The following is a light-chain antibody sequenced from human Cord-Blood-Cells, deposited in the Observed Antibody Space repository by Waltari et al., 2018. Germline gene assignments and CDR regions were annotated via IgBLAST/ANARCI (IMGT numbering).Light chain of an antibody. CDR3: CSYAGSSSYV. CDR2: EGS. CDR1: SRDVGSYNL. V-gene: IGLV2-23*01. J-gene: IGLJ1*01. Sequence: QSALTQPASVSGSPGQSITISCTGTSRDVGSYNLVSRYQQHPGKAPNLMIYEGSNRPSGVSNRFSGSKSGNTASMTISGLQAEDEADYYCCSYAGSSSYVFGTGTKVTVL.